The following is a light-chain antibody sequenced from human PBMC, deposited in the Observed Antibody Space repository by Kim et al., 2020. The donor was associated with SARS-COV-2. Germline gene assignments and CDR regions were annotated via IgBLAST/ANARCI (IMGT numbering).Light chain of an antibody. V-gene: IGLV3-19*01. CDR3: NSPANNDNVL. J-gene: IGLJ2*01. CDR1: SLRSYY. CDR2: GKN. Sequence: SSELTQDPAVSVALGQTVRLTCQGDSLRSYYTTWFQQKPGQAPIVVVYGKNNRPSGIPARFSGSSPGNTASLTIPGTQAGDEADYSCNSPANNDNVLFGG.